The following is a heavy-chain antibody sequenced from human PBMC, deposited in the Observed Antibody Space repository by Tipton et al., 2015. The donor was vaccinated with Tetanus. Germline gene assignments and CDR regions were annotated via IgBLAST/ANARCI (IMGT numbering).Heavy chain of an antibody. Sequence: TLSLTCTVSNASISSYYWSWIRQPPGKGLESIGYIYYSGYTNYNPSLKSRVTMSVGTSKNQFSLKLSSVTAADTAVYYCAKGGQYDNVWGSYRFFDSWGQGTLVTVSA. CDR1: NASISSYY. J-gene: IGHJ4*02. CDR3: AKGGQYDNVWGSYRFFDS. V-gene: IGHV4-59*01. CDR2: IYYSGYT. D-gene: IGHD3-16*02.